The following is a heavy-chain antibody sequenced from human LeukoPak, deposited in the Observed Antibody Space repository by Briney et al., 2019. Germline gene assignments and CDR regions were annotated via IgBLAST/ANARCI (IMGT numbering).Heavy chain of an antibody. V-gene: IGHV3-30-3*01. D-gene: IGHD3-3*01. CDR3: ARDRRDFWSGYLDY. CDR1: GFTFSSYA. J-gene: IGHJ4*02. CDR2: ISYDGSNK. Sequence: PGRSLRLSCAASGFTFSSYAMHWVRLAPGKGLEWVAVISYDGSNKYYADSVKGRFTISRDNSKNTLYLQMNSLRAEDTAVYYCARDRRDFWSGYLDYWGQGTLVTVSS.